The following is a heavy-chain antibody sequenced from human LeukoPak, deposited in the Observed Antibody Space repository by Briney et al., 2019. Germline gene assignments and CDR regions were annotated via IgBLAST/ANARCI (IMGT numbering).Heavy chain of an antibody. CDR2: IIPILGIA. V-gene: IGHV1-69*02. D-gene: IGHD3-22*01. Sequence: SVKVSCKASGCTFSSYTISWVRQAPGQGLEWMGRIIPILGIANYAQKFQGRVTITADKSTSTAYMELSSLRSEDTAVYYCASRYYYDRSRSYYRSFDYWGQGTLVTVSS. CDR3: ASRYYYDRSRSYYRSFDY. CDR1: GCTFSSYT. J-gene: IGHJ4*02.